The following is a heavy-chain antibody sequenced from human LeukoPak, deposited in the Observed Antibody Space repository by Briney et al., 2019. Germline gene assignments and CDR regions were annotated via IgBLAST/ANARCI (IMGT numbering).Heavy chain of an antibody. V-gene: IGHV3-30*04. Sequence: GGSLRLSCAASGFTFSSYAMLWVRQAPGKGLEWVAVISYDGSNKYYADSVKGRFTISRDNSKNTLYLQMNSLRAEDTAVYYCARVFDSSSWAIDYWGQGTLVTVSS. CDR2: ISYDGSNK. CDR1: GFTFSSYA. CDR3: ARVFDSSSWAIDY. J-gene: IGHJ4*02. D-gene: IGHD6-13*01.